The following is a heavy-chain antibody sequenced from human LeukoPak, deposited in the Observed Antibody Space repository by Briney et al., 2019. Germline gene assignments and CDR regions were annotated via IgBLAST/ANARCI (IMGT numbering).Heavy chain of an antibody. D-gene: IGHD3-9*01. CDR1: GGSISAHY. CDR3: ASPDFDWKPRYNR. Sequence: SETLSLTCTVSGGSISAHYWNWIRQPPGKGLEWIGYVQYTGISNYHPSLKSRVTMSVDTSKKQLSLRLRSGPAADQAAVYYASPDFDWKPRYNRGGRGPRVAVSS. CDR2: VQYTGIS. V-gene: IGHV4-59*08. J-gene: IGHJ2*01.